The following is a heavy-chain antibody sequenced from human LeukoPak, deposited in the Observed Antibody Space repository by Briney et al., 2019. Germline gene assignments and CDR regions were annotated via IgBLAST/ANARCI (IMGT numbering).Heavy chain of an antibody. D-gene: IGHD3-22*01. V-gene: IGHV4-38-2*02. CDR1: GYSISSGYY. J-gene: IGHJ4*02. CDR2: IYHSETA. Sequence: PSETLSLTCAVSGYSISSGYYWGWVRQPPGKGLEWIGSIYHSETAYYNPSLKSRDTISIDTSKNQFSLKLSSVTAADTAVYYCAREFYDSSGYTDYWGQGTLVTVSS. CDR3: AREFYDSSGYTDY.